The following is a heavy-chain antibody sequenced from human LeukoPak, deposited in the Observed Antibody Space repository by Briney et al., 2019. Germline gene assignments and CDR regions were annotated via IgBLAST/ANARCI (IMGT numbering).Heavy chain of an antibody. Sequence: SETLSLTCAVYGGSFSGYYWSWIRQPPGKGLEWIGYIYYSGSTNYNPSLKSRVTISVDTSKNQFSLKLSSVTAADTAVYYCASSITTYGDYENWGQGALVTVSS. V-gene: IGHV4-59*08. CDR2: IYYSGST. CDR3: ASSITTYGDYEN. D-gene: IGHD4-17*01. CDR1: GGSFSGYY. J-gene: IGHJ4*02.